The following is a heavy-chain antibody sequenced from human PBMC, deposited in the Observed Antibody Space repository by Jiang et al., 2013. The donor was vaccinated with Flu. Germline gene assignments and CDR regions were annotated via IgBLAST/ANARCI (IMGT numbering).Heavy chain of an antibody. J-gene: IGHJ4*02. D-gene: IGHD3-3*01. Sequence: CKASGGTFSSYAISWVRQAPGQGLEWMGGIIPMFGTAKYAQKFEGRVTITADESTRTAYMELSSLRSEDTAVYYCARATDFWSSYTTFYFDYWGQGTLVTVSS. CDR3: ARATDFWSSYTTFYFDY. CDR1: GGTFSSYA. CDR2: IIPMFGTA. V-gene: IGHV1-69*01.